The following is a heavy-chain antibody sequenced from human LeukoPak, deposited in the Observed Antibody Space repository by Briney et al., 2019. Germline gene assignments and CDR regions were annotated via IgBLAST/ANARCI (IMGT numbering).Heavy chain of an antibody. CDR2: IGTAGDT. J-gene: IGHJ6*02. Sequence: GGSLRLSCAASGFTFSSYYMHWVRQATGKGLEWVSAIGTAGDTYYPGSVKGRFTISRENAKNSLYLQMNSLRAGDTAVYYCARSGIVGATTGVGDYYYGMDVWGQGTTVTVSS. D-gene: IGHD1-26*01. V-gene: IGHV3-13*01. CDR1: GFTFSSYY. CDR3: ARSGIVGATTGVGDYYYGMDV.